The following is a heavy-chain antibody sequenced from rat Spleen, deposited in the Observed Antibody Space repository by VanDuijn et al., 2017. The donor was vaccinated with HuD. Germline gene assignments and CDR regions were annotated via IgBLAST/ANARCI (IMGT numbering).Heavy chain of an antibody. CDR1: GFTFNDYW. J-gene: IGHJ1*01. CDR3: AKDMSRTIAARSYWYFDF. CDR2: ISNTGGTT. V-gene: IGHV5-31*01. Sequence: EVQLVESGGGLVQPGRSLKLSCVASGFTFNDYWMTWIRQAPGKGLEWVASISNTGGTTYYPDSMKGRFTISRDNAKSTLYLQMESLRSEDTATYYCAKDMSRTIAARSYWYFDFWGPGTMVTVSS. D-gene: IGHD1-2*01.